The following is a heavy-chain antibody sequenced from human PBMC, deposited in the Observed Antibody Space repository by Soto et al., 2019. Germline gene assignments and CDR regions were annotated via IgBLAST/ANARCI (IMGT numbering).Heavy chain of an antibody. Sequence: EGQLVETGGGLIQPGGSLRLSCAASDFTVGTNYMSWVRRAPGRGLEWVSIIYRDGKTYYADSVRGRFIISRDDSKNTLDFQMNSLRVEDTAIYYCAREAFTVSGGTSPVRGGGIDVWGQGTTVTVSS. D-gene: IGHD2-15*01. V-gene: IGHV3-53*02. CDR3: AREAFTVSGGTSPVRGGGIDV. J-gene: IGHJ6*02. CDR1: DFTVGTNY. CDR2: IYRDGKT.